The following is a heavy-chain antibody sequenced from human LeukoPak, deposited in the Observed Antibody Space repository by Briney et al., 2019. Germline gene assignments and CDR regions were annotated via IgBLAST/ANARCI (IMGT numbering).Heavy chain of an antibody. D-gene: IGHD6-13*01. CDR1: GGSISSGGYY. CDR3: ARVGYSSSPTGFDP. CDR2: IYYSGST. Sequence: PSETLSLTCTVPGGSISSGGYYWSWIRQHPGKGLEWIGYIYYSGSTYYNPSLKSRVTISVDTSKNQFSLKLSSVTAADTAVYYCARVGYSSSPTGFDPWGQGTLVTVSS. V-gene: IGHV4-31*03. J-gene: IGHJ5*02.